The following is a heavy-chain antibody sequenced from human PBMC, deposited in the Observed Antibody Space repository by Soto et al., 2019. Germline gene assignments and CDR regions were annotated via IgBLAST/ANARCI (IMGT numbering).Heavy chain of an antibody. D-gene: IGHD5-12*01. CDR3: ARGAREIVATIYYYYGIDV. CDR2: IIPIFGTA. Sequence: ASVKVSCKASGGSFSSYAISWVRQAPGQGLEWMGGIIPIFGTANYAQKFQGRVTITADESTSTAYMELSSLRSEDTAVYYCARGAREIVATIYYYYGIDVSGQGTTVTVSS. V-gene: IGHV1-69*13. CDR1: GGSFSSYA. J-gene: IGHJ6*02.